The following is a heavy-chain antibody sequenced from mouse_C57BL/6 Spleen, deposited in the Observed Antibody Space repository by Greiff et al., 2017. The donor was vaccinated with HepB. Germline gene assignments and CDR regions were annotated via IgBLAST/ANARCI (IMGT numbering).Heavy chain of an antibody. CDR1: GFTFSDYG. V-gene: IGHV5-17*01. Sequence: EVKLMESGGGLVKPGGSLKLSCAASGFTFSDYGMHWVRQAPEKGLEWVAYISSGSSTIYYADTVKGRFTISRDNAKNTLFRQMTSLRSEDTAMYYCARAGSSYPLDYWGQGTTLTVSS. J-gene: IGHJ2*01. D-gene: IGHD1-1*01. CDR3: ARAGSSYPLDY. CDR2: ISSGSSTI.